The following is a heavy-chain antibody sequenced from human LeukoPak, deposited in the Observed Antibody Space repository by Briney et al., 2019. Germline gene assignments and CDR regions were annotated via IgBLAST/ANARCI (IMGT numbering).Heavy chain of an antibody. CDR1: GGSISSGSYY. V-gene: IGHV4-61*02. CDR3: ARVGFYYDSSGYYTHYYYMDV. CDR2: IYTSGST. Sequence: TSETLSLTCTVSGGSISSGSYYWSWIRRPAGKGLEWIVRIYTSGSTNYNPSLKSRVTISVDTSKNQFSLKLSSVTAADTAVYYCARVGFYYDSSGYYTHYYYMDVWGKGTTVTVSS. D-gene: IGHD3-22*01. J-gene: IGHJ6*03.